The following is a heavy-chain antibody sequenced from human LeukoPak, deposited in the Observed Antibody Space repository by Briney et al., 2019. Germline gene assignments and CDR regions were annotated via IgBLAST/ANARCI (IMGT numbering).Heavy chain of an antibody. Sequence: SETLPLTCAVYGGSFSGYYWNWIRQPPGKGLEWIGEINHSGSTTYNPSLKSRVTISVDTSKNQFSLKLSSVTAADTAVYYCARGPILGRDYWGQGTLVTVSS. J-gene: IGHJ4*02. V-gene: IGHV4-34*01. CDR2: INHSGST. CDR3: ARGPILGRDY. D-gene: IGHD3-10*01. CDR1: GGSFSGYY.